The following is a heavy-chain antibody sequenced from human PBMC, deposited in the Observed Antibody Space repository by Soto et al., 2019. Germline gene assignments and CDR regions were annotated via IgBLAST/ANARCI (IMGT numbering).Heavy chain of an antibody. CDR2: IYSGGTT. CDR3: ARGPGRSAGHY. D-gene: IGHD6-25*01. Sequence: GGSLRLSCAASGFSVSSNYMSWVRQAPGKGLEWVSVIYSGGTTYYADSVKGRFTISRDNSKNTLYLQMSSLRAEDTAVYYCARGPGRSAGHYWGPGPLVTVSS. J-gene: IGHJ4*02. V-gene: IGHV3-53*01. CDR1: GFSVSSNY.